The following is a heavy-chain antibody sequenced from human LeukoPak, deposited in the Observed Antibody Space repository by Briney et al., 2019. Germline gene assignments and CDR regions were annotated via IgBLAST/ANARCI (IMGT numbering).Heavy chain of an antibody. V-gene: IGHV3-66*01. CDR3: AGGLLPYYFDY. J-gene: IGHJ4*02. CDR1: GFTVNSNY. Sequence: PGGSLRLSCAASGFTVNSNYMSWVRQAPGKGLEWVSVIYSAGTTFYADSVKGRLTISRDNSKNTLYLHMDSLRAEDTAVYYCAGGLLPYYFDYWGQGTLVTVSS. D-gene: IGHD2/OR15-2a*01. CDR2: IYSAGTT.